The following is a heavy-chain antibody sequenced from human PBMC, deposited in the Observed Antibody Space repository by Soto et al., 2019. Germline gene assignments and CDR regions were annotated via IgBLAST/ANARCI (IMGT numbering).Heavy chain of an antibody. CDR1: GFTFSDYY. V-gene: IGHV3-11*01. CDR2: ISSSGSTI. Sequence: PGGSLRLSCAASGFTFSDYYMSWIRQAPGKGLEWVSYISSSGSTIYYADSVKGRFTISRDNAKNSLYLQMNSLRAEDTAVYYCARDFEAGNQYNWNYRGFDPWGQGTLVTVSS. J-gene: IGHJ5*02. CDR3: ARDFEAGNQYNWNYRGFDP. D-gene: IGHD1-7*01.